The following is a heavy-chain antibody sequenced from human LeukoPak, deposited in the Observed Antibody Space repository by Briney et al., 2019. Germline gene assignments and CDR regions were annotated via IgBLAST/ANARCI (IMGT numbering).Heavy chain of an antibody. CDR2: IRQDGSEK. Sequence: PGGSLRLSCAASGFTFSSHWMSWVRQAPGRGLEWVANIRQDGSEKYYVDSVKGRFTISRDNAKNSLYLQMNSLRAEDTAVYYCARGGSIFQHWGQGTLVTVSS. J-gene: IGHJ1*01. CDR3: ARGGSIFQH. CDR1: GFTFSSHW. V-gene: IGHV3-7*01. D-gene: IGHD2/OR15-2a*01.